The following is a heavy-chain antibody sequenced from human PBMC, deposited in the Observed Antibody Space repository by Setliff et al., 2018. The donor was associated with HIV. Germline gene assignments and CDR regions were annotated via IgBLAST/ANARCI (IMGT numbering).Heavy chain of an antibody. CDR1: GDSISSITYS. CDR2: IYTSGNA. J-gene: IGHJ3*02. Sequence: SETLSLTCTVSGDSISSITYSWNWIRQLPGKGLEWIGHIYTSGNADYNPSLKSRLSISVDTSKKHFSLKLSSVTAADTAVYYCAADTGFYFDSTGYSTAFDIWGPGTMVT. V-gene: IGHV4-31*03. CDR3: AADTGFYFDSTGYSTAFDI. D-gene: IGHD3-22*01.